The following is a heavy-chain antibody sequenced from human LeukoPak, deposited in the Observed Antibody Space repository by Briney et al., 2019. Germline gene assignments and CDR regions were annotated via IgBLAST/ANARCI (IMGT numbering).Heavy chain of an antibody. CDR2: INPNSGGT. D-gene: IGHD3-22*01. J-gene: IGHJ4*03. CDR3: ARTILYDSSGYSLGY. Sequence: AASVSLSRKASGYTFTGYYMHWVRQAPGQGLEWMGWINPNSGGTNYSQKFQGRVTMTRDTSISTAYMELSRLRSDDTAVYYCARTILYDSSGYSLGYWGNGTIVSVSS. V-gene: IGHV1-2*02. CDR1: GYTFTGYY.